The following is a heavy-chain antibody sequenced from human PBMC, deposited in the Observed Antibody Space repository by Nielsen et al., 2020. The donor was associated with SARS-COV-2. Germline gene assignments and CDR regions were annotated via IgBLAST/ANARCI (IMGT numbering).Heavy chain of an antibody. D-gene: IGHD3-10*01. Sequence: RQAPGKGLEWVSYISSSGSTIYYADSVKGRFTISRDNAKNSLYLQMNSLRAEDTAVYYCARVFTMVRGVIIYYYYYGMDVWGQGTTVTVS. J-gene: IGHJ6*02. V-gene: IGHV3-11*01. CDR2: ISSSGSTI. CDR3: ARVFTMVRGVIIYYYYYGMDV.